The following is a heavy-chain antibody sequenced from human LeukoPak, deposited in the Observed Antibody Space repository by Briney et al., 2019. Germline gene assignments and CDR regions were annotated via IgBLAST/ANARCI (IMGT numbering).Heavy chain of an antibody. D-gene: IGHD2-2*03. V-gene: IGHV3-23*01. J-gene: IGHJ6*03. Sequence: GGSLRLFCAASGFTFSSYAMSWVRQAPGKGLEWVSAISGSGGSTYYADSVKGRFTISRDNSKNTLYLQMNSLRAEDTAVYYCAKVDGPYYYYMDVWGKGTTVTVSS. CDR1: GFTFSSYA. CDR2: ISGSGGST. CDR3: AKVDGPYYYYMDV.